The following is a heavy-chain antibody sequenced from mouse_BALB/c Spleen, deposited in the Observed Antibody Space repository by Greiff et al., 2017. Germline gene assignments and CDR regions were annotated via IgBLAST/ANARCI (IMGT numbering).Heavy chain of an antibody. CDR2: IRLKSDNYAT. J-gene: IGHJ2*01. CDR1: GFTFSSYW. V-gene: IGHV6-6*02. D-gene: IGHD1-1*01. CDR3: TEGYYGY. Sequence: EVKLVESGGGLVQPGGSMKLSCVASGFTFSSYWMSWVRQSPEKGLEWVAEIRLKSDNYATHYAESVKGKFTISRDDSKSRLYLQMNSLRAEDTGIYYCTEGYYGYWGQGTTLTVSS.